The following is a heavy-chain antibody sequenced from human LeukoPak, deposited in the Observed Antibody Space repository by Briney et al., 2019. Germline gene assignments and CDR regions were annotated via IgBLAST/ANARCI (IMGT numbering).Heavy chain of an antibody. V-gene: IGHV4-34*01. CDR3: AKPRYTGYSYGYVDY. CDR1: GGSISSYY. J-gene: IGHJ4*02. D-gene: IGHD5-18*01. Sequence: SETLSLTCTVSGGSISSYYWNWIRQPPGKGLEWIGEINHSGSTNYNPSLKSRVTISVDTSKNQFSLKLSSVTAADTAVYYCAKPRYTGYSYGYVDYWGQGTLVTVSS. CDR2: INHSGST.